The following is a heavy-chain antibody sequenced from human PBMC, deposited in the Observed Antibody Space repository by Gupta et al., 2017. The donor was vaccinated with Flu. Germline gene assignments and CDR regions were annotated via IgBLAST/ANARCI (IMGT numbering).Heavy chain of an antibody. J-gene: IGHJ4*02. D-gene: IGHD2-2*01. Sequence: SSSSHFWGWVRQPPGKGLEWIGTMYYTGSTYYNPSLKSRVFISVDTSKTQFSLNLTSVTATDTAVYYCVRLEYCAATSCYYGGFDSWGQGTQVIVSS. V-gene: IGHV4-39*01. CDR1: SSSSHF. CDR2: MYYTGST. CDR3: VRLEYCAATSCYYGGFDS.